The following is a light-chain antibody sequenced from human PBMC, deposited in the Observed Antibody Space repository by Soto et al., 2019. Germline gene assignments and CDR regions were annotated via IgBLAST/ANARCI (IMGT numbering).Light chain of an antibody. J-gene: IGLJ2*01. CDR3: SSYSSSDTLV. CDR2: DVR. Sequence: QSALTQPASVSGSPGQSITISCTGTSSDVGGHNFVSWYQQHPGRAPKFMIYDVRNRPSGVSNRFSGSKSANTASLVISGLQAEDEADYYCSSYSSSDTLVFGGGTKLTVL. CDR1: SSDVGGHNF. V-gene: IGLV2-14*03.